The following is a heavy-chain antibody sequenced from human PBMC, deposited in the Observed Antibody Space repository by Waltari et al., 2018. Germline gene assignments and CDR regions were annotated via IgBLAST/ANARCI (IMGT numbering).Heavy chain of an antibody. D-gene: IGHD6-13*01. CDR3: ASSWSAGADY. CDR1: GFTFSSSA. Sequence: QVQLVESGGGVVQPGRSLRLSCAASGFTFSSSAMHWVRQAPGKGLEWVAVISYDGSNKYYADSVKGRFTISRDNSKNTLYLQMNSLRAEDTAVYYCASSWSAGADYWGQGTLVTVSS. V-gene: IGHV3-30-3*01. J-gene: IGHJ4*02. CDR2: ISYDGSNK.